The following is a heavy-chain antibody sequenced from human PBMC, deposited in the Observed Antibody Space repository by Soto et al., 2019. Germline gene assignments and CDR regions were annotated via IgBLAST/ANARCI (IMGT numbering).Heavy chain of an antibody. CDR2: ISAYNGNT. D-gene: IGHD2-8*01. J-gene: IGHJ4*02. V-gene: IGHV1-18*01. CDR3: ARGYCTNGVCFPYSYFDY. Sequence: VKVSCKASGYTFTSYGISWVRQAPGQGLEWMGWISAYNGNTNYAQKLQGRVTMTTDTSTSTAYMELRSLRSDDTAVYYCARGYCTNGVCFPYSYFDYWGQGTLVTVSS. CDR1: GYTFTSYG.